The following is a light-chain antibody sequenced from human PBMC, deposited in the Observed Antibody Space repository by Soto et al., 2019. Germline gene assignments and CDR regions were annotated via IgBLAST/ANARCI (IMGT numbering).Light chain of an antibody. V-gene: IGKV3-20*01. CDR1: QGVSGSY. CDR2: GAS. Sequence: EIVLTQSPGTLSLSPGERATLSCRASQGVSGSYLAWYQQKPGQAPKLLIYGASSRATGIPNRFNGSESGTDFTLTIIRLEPEDVAVYYCQHYGSSPRTFGQGTKVEIK. J-gene: IGKJ1*01. CDR3: QHYGSSPRT.